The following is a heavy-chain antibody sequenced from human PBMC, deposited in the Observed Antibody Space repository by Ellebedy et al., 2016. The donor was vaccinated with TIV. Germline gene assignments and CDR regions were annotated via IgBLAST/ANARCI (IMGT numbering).Heavy chain of an antibody. J-gene: IGHJ5*02. CDR1: GYTFTGYY. CDR3: AREGVFGGVLNWFDP. V-gene: IGHV1-18*04. CDR2: ISAYNGNT. D-gene: IGHD3-16*01. Sequence: ASVKVSCXASGYTFTGYYMHWVRQAPGQGLEWMGWISAYNGNTNYAQKLQGRVTMTTDTSTSTAYMELRSLRSDDTAVYYCAREGVFGGVLNWFDPWGQGTLVTVSS.